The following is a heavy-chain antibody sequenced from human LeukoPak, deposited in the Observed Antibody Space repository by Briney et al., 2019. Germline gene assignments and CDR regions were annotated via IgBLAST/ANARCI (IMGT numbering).Heavy chain of an antibody. D-gene: IGHD3-22*01. CDR1: GFTFSSYW. J-gene: IGHJ4*02. Sequence: GGSLRLSCAASGFTFSSYWMSWVGQAPGKGLEWVANIKQDGSEKYYADSVKGRFTISRDNAKHSLYLQMNSLRAEDTALYYCAKVGLYYDSSGYYDYWGQGTLVTVSS. V-gene: IGHV3-7*03. CDR2: IKQDGSEK. CDR3: AKVGLYYDSSGYYDY.